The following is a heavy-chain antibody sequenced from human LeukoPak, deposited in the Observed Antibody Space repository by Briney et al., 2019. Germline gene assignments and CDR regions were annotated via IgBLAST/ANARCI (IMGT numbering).Heavy chain of an antibody. Sequence: QPGGSLRLSCAASGFTVSNNYMSWVRQAPGKGLEWVSVIYSGGTTYYADSVKGRFTISRDNSKNTLYLLMNSLRAEDTAVYYCARGGYCSGGDYYGYFVYWSQGTLVTVSS. D-gene: IGHD2-15*01. V-gene: IGHV3-66*01. CDR1: GFTVSNNY. CDR3: ARGGYCSGGDYYGYFVY. CDR2: IYSGGTT. J-gene: IGHJ4*02.